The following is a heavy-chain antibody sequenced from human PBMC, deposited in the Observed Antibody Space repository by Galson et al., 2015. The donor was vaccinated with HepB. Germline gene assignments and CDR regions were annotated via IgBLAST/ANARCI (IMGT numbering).Heavy chain of an antibody. CDR1: GYSFTSYW. CDR2: IDPSDSYT. D-gene: IGHD2-2*01. Sequence: QSGAEVKKPGESLRISCKGSGYSFTSYWISWVRQMPGKGLEWMGRIDPSDSYTNYSPSFQGHVTISADKSISTAYLQWSSLKASDTAMYYCARHRGGYCSSTSCYGGDGLVYFDYWGQGTLVTVSS. CDR3: ARHRGGYCSSTSCYGGDGLVYFDY. V-gene: IGHV5-10-1*01. J-gene: IGHJ4*02.